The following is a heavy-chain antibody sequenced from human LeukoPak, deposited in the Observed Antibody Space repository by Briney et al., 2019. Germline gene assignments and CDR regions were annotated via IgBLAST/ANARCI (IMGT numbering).Heavy chain of an antibody. CDR2: INYSGST. D-gene: IGHD6-13*01. CDR3: ARGHSSSWPYYYYYMDV. Sequence: PSETLSLTCAVYGGSFSGYYWTWIRQPPGKGLEWIGEINYSGSTNHNPSLKSRVTMSVDTSKNQFSLKLSSVTAADTAVYYCARGHSSSWPYYYYYMDVWGKGTTVTVSS. CDR1: GGSFSGYY. J-gene: IGHJ6*03. V-gene: IGHV4-34*01.